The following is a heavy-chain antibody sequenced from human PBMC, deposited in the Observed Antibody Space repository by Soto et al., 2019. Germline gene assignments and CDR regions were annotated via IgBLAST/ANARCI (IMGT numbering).Heavy chain of an antibody. CDR1: GFTFSSYG. V-gene: IGHV3-30*18. CDR2: ISYDGSNK. Sequence: GGSLRLSCAASGFTFSSYGMHWVRQAPGKGLEWVAVISYDGSNKYYADSVKGRFTISRDNSKNTLYLQMNSLRAEDTAVYYCAKDKNGDYTELDYWGQGTLVTVSS. D-gene: IGHD4-17*01. CDR3: AKDKNGDYTELDY. J-gene: IGHJ4*02.